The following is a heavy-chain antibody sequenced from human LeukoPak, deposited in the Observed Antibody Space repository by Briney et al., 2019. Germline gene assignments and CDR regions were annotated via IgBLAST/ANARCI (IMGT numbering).Heavy chain of an antibody. J-gene: IGHJ4*02. V-gene: IGHV3-11*01. Sequence: GGSLRLSCAASGFTFSDYYMSWIRQAPGKGLEWVSYISSSGSTIYYADSAKGRFTISRDNAKNSLYLQMNSLRAEDTAVYYCAKSPDTWNYGFLDYWGQGTLVTVSS. CDR2: ISSSGSTI. CDR1: GFTFSDYY. CDR3: AKSPDTWNYGFLDY. D-gene: IGHD1-7*01.